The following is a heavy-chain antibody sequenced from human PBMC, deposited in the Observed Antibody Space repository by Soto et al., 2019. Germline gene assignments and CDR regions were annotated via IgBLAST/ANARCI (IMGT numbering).Heavy chain of an antibody. Sequence: PGGSLRLSCAASGFTFSSYWMHWVRQAPGKGLVWVSRINSDGSSTSYADSVKGRFTISRDNAKNTLYLQMNSLRAEDTAVYYCARGLYSSSWIGDFDYWGQGTLVTVS. D-gene: IGHD6-13*01. CDR1: GFTFSSYW. CDR3: ARGLYSSSWIGDFDY. CDR2: INSDGSST. J-gene: IGHJ4*02. V-gene: IGHV3-74*01.